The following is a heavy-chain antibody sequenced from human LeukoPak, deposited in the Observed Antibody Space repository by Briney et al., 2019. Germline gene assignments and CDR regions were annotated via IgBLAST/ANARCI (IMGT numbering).Heavy chain of an antibody. V-gene: IGHV3-66*01. CDR3: ARDGVGSSWTTLDS. D-gene: IGHD6-13*01. CDR1: GFTVSNNY. CDR2: ISSGGRT. J-gene: IGHJ4*02. Sequence: PGGSLRLSCAASGFTVSNNYMNWVRQAPGKGLEWVSVISSGGRTYSADSVKGRFTISRDNSKKTLYLQMSSLRVEDTAVYYCARDGVGSSWTTLDSWGQGTLVTVSS.